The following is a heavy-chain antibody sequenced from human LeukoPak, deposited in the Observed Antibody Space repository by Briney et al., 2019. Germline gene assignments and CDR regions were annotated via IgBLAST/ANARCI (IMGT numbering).Heavy chain of an antibody. CDR1: GFTFSTYA. CDR2: ISGSGGST. Sequence: GGSLRLSCAASGFTFSTYAMSWVRQAPGKGLEWVSTISGSGGSTYYADSVKGRFTISRDNSKNTLYLQMNSLRAEDMAVYYCAKDSAKQDTAMAPFDYWGQGTLVTVSS. CDR3: AKDSAKQDTAMAPFDY. D-gene: IGHD5-18*01. V-gene: IGHV3-23*01. J-gene: IGHJ4*02.